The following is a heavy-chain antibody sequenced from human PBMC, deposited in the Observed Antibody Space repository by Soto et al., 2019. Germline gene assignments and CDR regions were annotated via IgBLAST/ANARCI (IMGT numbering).Heavy chain of an antibody. Sequence: SVNVSCKASGGTFSSYSISWVRQAPGQGLECMGGIIPIFGTANYAQKFQGRVTITADESTSTAYMELSSLRSEDTAVYYCARGYYDSSGYYPPFDYWGQGTLVTVSS. CDR2: IIPIFGTA. CDR1: GGTFSSYS. V-gene: IGHV1-69*13. D-gene: IGHD3-22*01. CDR3: ARGYYDSSGYYPPFDY. J-gene: IGHJ4*02.